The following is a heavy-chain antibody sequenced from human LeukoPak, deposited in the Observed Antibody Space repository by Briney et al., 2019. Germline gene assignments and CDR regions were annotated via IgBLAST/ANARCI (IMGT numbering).Heavy chain of an antibody. CDR1: GFTFSSYV. CDR3: ARSPYCSSTSCYLRSFDY. J-gene: IGHJ4*02. V-gene: IGHV3-30-3*01. CDR2: ISYDGSNK. D-gene: IGHD2-2*01. Sequence: PGRSLRLSCAVSGFTFSSYVIHWVRQAPGKGLEWVAVISYDGSNKYYADSVKGRFTISRDNSKNTLYLQMNSLRAEDTAVYYCARSPYCSSTSCYLRSFDYWGQGTLVTVSS.